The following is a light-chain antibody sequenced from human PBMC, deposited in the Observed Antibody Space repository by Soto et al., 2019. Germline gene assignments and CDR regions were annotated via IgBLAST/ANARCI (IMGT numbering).Light chain of an antibody. CDR2: AAT. CDR1: QSISTS. V-gene: IGKV1-39*01. J-gene: IGKJ2*01. Sequence: DVQMTQSPSSLSASVEDRVTITSRASQSISTSLNWYQQKPGIAPKLLIYAATTLQSGVQSRFRGNGSVTEYTLTISGLQPEDFATYYCQQSDHSPMYTFGQGTDQQIK. CDR3: QQSDHSPMYT.